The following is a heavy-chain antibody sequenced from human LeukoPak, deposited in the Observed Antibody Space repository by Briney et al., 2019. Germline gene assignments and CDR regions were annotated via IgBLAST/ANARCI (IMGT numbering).Heavy chain of an antibody. Sequence: GGSLRLSCAASGFTFSSYWMSWVRQAPGKGLEWVANINRDGSEKYYVDSVKGRFTISRDNAKNSLYLQMNSLRAEDTSVYYCARVLAGGTNWFDPWGQGTLVTVSS. CDR2: INRDGSEK. CDR1: GFTFSSYW. D-gene: IGHD3-16*01. V-gene: IGHV3-7*02. CDR3: ARVLAGGTNWFDP. J-gene: IGHJ5*02.